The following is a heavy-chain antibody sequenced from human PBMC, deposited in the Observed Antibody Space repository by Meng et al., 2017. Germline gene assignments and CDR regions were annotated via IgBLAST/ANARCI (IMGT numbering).Heavy chain of an antibody. V-gene: IGHV1-69*01. CDR3: ARGGYSYGLWFDP. D-gene: IGHD5-18*01. CDR1: GGTFSSYA. J-gene: IGHJ5*02. CDR2: IIPIFGTA. Sequence: GQSWRVGAEGKKPGSSGKVSCKASGGTFSSYAISWVRQAPGQGLEWMGGIIPIFGTANYAQKFQGRVTITADESTSTAYMELSSLRSEDTAVYYCARGGYSYGLWFDPWGQGTLVTVSS.